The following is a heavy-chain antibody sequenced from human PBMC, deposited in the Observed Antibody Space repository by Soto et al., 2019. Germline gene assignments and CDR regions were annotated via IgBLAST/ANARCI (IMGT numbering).Heavy chain of an antibody. CDR3: AKQVASVPGAGWPWIFDY. CDR1: GFIFDTYA. CDR2: LDGIGVPT. V-gene: IGHV3-23*01. D-gene: IGHD2-15*01. Sequence: EVQLLESGGGLVQPGGSLRLSCAASGFIFDTYAMAWVHQAPGKGLEWVSSLDGIGVPTCYADSVKGRFTISRDNSKDKHYLQLNSLRAEDSAVYYCAKQVASVPGAGWPWIFDYWGQGTLVTVAS. J-gene: IGHJ4*02.